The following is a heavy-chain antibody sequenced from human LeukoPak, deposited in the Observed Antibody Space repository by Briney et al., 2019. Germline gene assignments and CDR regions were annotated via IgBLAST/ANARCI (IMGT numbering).Heavy chain of an antibody. J-gene: IGHJ3*02. V-gene: IGHV3-74*01. CDR3: AREYNSGPKQTDAFDI. CDR2: ISGDEIWT. Sequence: GVSLRHSCAASGFTLSNYWMHWVRQTPGKGLVWVSRISGDEIWTSYADSVKGRFIISRDNAKNTVYLQMSSLRTEDTAVYYCAREYNSGPKQTDAFDIWGQGTMVTVSS. CDR1: GFTLSNYW. D-gene: IGHD3-22*01.